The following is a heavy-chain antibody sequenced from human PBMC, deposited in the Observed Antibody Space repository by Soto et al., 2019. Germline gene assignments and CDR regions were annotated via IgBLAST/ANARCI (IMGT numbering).Heavy chain of an antibody. V-gene: IGHV3-23*01. D-gene: IGHD6-19*01. CDR1: GFTFSSYA. CDR2: ISGSGGST. J-gene: IGHJ4*02. CDR3: ASVAGPIRGLDY. Sequence: EVQLLESGGGLVQPGGSLRLSCAASGFTFSSYAMSWVRQAPGKGLEWVSAISGSGGSTYYADSVKGRFTISRDTSKNTLYRQMNSLRAEDTAVYYCASVAGPIRGLDYWGQGTLVTVSS.